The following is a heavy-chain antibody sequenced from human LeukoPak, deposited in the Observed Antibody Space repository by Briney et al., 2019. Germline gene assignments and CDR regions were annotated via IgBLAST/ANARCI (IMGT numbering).Heavy chain of an antibody. Sequence: SETLSLTCTVSGGSISSSSYYWGWIRQPPGKGLEWIAYIYYSGSTNYNPSLKSRVTISVDTSKNQFSLKLSSVTAADTAVYYCARRYGSGSSGTFDYWGQGTLVTVSS. CDR2: IYYSGST. CDR1: GGSISSSSYY. J-gene: IGHJ4*02. V-gene: IGHV4-61*05. D-gene: IGHD3-10*01. CDR3: ARRYGSGSSGTFDY.